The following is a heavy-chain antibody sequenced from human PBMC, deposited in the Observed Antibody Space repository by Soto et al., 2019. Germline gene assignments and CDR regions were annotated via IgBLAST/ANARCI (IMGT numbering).Heavy chain of an antibody. V-gene: IGHV3-15*07. CDR3: PTVGPDYSPAYYHYGMDV. Sequence: EVQLVESGGGLVKPGGSLRLSCAASGFTFSNAWMNWVRQAPGKGLEWVGRIKSKTDGGTTYYAAPVKGRLTISRDDSITTLYLQMNSLKTEDTAVYYCPTVGPDYSPAYYHYGMDVWGQGTTVTVSS. J-gene: IGHJ6*02. D-gene: IGHD4-4*01. CDR1: GFTFSNAW. CDR2: IKSKTDGGTT.